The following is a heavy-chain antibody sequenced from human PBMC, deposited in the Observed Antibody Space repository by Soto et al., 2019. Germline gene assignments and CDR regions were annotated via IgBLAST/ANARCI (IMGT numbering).Heavy chain of an antibody. CDR3: ARSYGDYVPYYFDY. D-gene: IGHD4-17*01. CDR2: IIPIFGTA. V-gene: IGHV1-69*13. CDR1: GGTFSSYA. J-gene: IGHJ4*02. Sequence: SVKVSCKASGGTFSSYAISWVRQAPGQGLEWMGGIIPIFGTANYAQKFQGRVTITADESTSTAYMELSSLRSEGTAVYYCARSYGDYVPYYFDYWGQGTLVTVSS.